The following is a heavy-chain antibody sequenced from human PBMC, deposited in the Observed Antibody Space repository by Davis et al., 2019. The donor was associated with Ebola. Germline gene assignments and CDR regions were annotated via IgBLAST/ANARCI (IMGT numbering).Heavy chain of an antibody. CDR3: ARDSPVLTPDYYGMDV. CDR2: IKQDGSEK. J-gene: IGHJ6*04. D-gene: IGHD2/OR15-2a*01. Sequence: GESLKISCAASGFTFSSYWMSWVRQAPGKGLEWVANIKQDGSEKYYVDSVKGRFTISRDNAKNSLYLQMNSLRAEDTAVYYCARDSPVLTPDYYGMDVWGKGTTVTVSS. CDR1: GFTFSSYW. V-gene: IGHV3-7*01.